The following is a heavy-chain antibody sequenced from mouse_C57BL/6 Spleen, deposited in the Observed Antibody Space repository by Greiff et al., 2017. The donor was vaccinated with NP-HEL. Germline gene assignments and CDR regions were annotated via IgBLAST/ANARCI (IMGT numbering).Heavy chain of an antibody. CDR3: TSYYYGSSYIDY. Sequence: EVQLQQSGAELVRPGASVKLSCTASGFNIKDYYMHWVKQRPEQGLEWIGRIDPEDGDTEYAPKFQGKATMTADTSSNTAYLQLSSLTSEDTAVCYCTSYYYGSSYIDYWGQGTTLTVSS. CDR1: GFNIKDYY. J-gene: IGHJ2*01. V-gene: IGHV14-1*01. CDR2: IDPEDGDT. D-gene: IGHD1-1*01.